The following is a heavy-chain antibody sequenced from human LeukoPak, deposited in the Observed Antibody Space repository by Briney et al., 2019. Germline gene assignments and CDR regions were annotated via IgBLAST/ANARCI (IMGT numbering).Heavy chain of an antibody. Sequence: PGGSLRLSCAVSGFTFSSYIMNWVRQAPGKGLEWVSYISSSSSTIYYADSVKGRFTISRDNAKNSLYLQMNSLRAEDTAVYYCARGYSGYDEDWFDPWGQGTLVTVSS. CDR2: ISSSSSTI. V-gene: IGHV3-48*01. CDR1: GFTFSSYI. CDR3: ARGYSGYDEDWFDP. D-gene: IGHD5-12*01. J-gene: IGHJ5*02.